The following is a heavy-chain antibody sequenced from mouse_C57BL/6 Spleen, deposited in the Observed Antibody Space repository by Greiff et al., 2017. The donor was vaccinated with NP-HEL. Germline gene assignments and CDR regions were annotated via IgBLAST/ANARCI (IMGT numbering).Heavy chain of an antibody. D-gene: IGHD2-1*01. J-gene: IGHJ3*01. Sequence: VQLQQSGPELVKPGASVKISCKASGYTFTDYYMNWVKQSHGKSLEWIGDINPNNGGTSYNQKFKGKATLTVDKSSSTAYMELRSLTSEDSAVYYSARVGDSYGKPWFAYWGAETLVTVSA. V-gene: IGHV1-26*01. CDR1: GYTFTDYY. CDR3: ARVGDSYGKPWFAY. CDR2: INPNNGGT.